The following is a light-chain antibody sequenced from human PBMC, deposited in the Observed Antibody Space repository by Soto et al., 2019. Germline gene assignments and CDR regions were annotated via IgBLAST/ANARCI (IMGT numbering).Light chain of an antibody. CDR3: QKYNSAPRA. Sequence: DIQMTQSPSSLSASVGDRVTITCRASPGISNFLAWYQQKPGKVPKLLIYDASTLQSGVPSRFSGSGSGTDFTLTISRLQPEDVATYYCQKYNSAPRAFGQGTKVEIK. J-gene: IGKJ1*01. V-gene: IGKV1-27*01. CDR2: DAS. CDR1: PGISNF.